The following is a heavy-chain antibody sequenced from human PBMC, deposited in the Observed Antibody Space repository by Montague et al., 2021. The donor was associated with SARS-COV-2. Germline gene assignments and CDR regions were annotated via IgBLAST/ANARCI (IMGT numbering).Heavy chain of an antibody. CDR1: GGSISSSSYY. CDR3: ARDGSTRFEILIGPRHYYYCMDV. CDR2: IYYSGRT. Sequence: SETLSLTCTVSGGSISSSSYYWGWIRQPPGKGLEWIGSIYYSGRTYYNQSLKSRVTTTVDTSKNQHSLQLRSVTAADTAVYYCARDGSTRFEILIGPRHYYYCMDVWGQGTTVTVSS. J-gene: IGHJ6*02. V-gene: IGHV4-39*07. D-gene: IGHD3-16*01.